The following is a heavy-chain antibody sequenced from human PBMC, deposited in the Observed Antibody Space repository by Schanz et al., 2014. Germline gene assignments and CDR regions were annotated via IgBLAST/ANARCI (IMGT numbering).Heavy chain of an antibody. CDR2: ISGSGGRT. CDR1: GFTFTNYA. D-gene: IGHD3-9*01. V-gene: IGHV3-23*01. J-gene: IGHJ4*02. Sequence: EVQVLESGEGLVEAGGSLRLSCAVSGFTFTNYAMTWVRQAPGKGREWVSGISGSGGRTYHADARKGRFPISRDKSKTALYLQMNSLRAEDTAVYYCAKDHAGSDSLTALGNWGQGTLVTVSS. CDR3: AKDHAGSDSLTALGN.